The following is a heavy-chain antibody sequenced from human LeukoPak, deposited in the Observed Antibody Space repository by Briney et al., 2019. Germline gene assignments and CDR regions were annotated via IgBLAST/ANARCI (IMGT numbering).Heavy chain of an antibody. J-gene: IGHJ4*02. CDR2: IRYDGSSQ. CDR3: AKGHDYGQDY. Sequence: GGSLRLSCGASGFIFSNYGMHWVRQAPGKGLEWVAFIRYDGSSQSYADAVKGRFAISRDNSKNTMYLQMNSLRGDDSAVYFCAKGHDYGQDYWGQGTLVSVSS. V-gene: IGHV3-30*02. D-gene: IGHD4-17*01. CDR1: GFIFSNYG.